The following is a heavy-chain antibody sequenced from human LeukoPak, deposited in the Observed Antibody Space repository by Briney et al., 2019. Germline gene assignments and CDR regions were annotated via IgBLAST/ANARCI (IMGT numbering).Heavy chain of an antibody. Sequence: ASVKVSCKASGGTFSSYAISWVRQAPGQGLEWMGGIIPIFGTANYAQKFQGRVTITADESTSTAYMELSSLRSEDTAVYYCAREGAAPVAGTAGNWFDPWGQGTLVTVSS. V-gene: IGHV1-69*13. J-gene: IGHJ5*02. CDR1: GGTFSSYA. CDR3: AREGAAPVAGTAGNWFDP. CDR2: IIPIFGTA. D-gene: IGHD6-19*01.